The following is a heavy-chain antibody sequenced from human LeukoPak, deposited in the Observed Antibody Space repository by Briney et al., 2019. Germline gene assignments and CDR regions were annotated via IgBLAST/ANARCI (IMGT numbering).Heavy chain of an antibody. CDR2: INPDDKSA. Sequence: RGSLRLSCAASRFTFSKYWLHWLRQAPGKGLVWVSRINPDDKSASYADSVKGRFTIARDDARKTLYLQMNSLRAEDTAVYYCLTIVETTFDAFDIWGQGTMVTVS. J-gene: IGHJ3*02. CDR1: RFTFSKYW. V-gene: IGHV3-74*01. CDR3: LTIVETTFDAFDI. D-gene: IGHD2/OR15-2a*01.